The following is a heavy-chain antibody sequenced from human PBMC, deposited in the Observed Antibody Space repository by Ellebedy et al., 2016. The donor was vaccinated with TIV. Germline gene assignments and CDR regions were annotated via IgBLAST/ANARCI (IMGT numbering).Heavy chain of an antibody. J-gene: IGHJ6*02. Sequence: PGGSLRLSCAASGFTFSSYSMNWVRQAPGKGLEWVSYISSSSSTIYYADSVKGRFTISRDNAKNSLYLQMNSLRAEDTDGYYCARDDDDILTGRNAMDVWGQGTTVTVSS. CDR3: ARDDDDILTGRNAMDV. CDR2: ISSSSSTI. CDR1: GFTFSSYS. D-gene: IGHD3-9*01. V-gene: IGHV3-48*01.